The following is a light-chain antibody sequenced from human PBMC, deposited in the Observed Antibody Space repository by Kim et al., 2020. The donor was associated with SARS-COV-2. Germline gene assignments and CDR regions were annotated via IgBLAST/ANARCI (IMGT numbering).Light chain of an antibody. Sequence: GKTVIISCTRSSGSIASEYVPWYQKRPGSAPTTVIYEDNQRPSGGPDRFSGSIDSSSNSASLTISGLETEDEADYYCQSYDSSNQVFGGGTQLTVL. V-gene: IGLV6-57*03. CDR1: SGSIASEY. CDR3: QSYDSSNQV. J-gene: IGLJ3*02. CDR2: EDN.